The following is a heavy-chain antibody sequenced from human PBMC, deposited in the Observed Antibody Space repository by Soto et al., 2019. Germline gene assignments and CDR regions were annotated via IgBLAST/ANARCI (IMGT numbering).Heavy chain of an antibody. CDR2: IHYSGST. J-gene: IGHJ4*02. CDR3: TRGGDAYKNGH. Sequence: QVQLQESGPGLVKPSETLSLTCTVPGGSVSIGTYYWSWIRQPPGKGLEWIGFIHYSGSTNYNPYLKSRVTMSVDTSKNQFSLKLTSVNAADTAVYYCTRGGDAYKNGHWGQGTLVTVYS. V-gene: IGHV4-61*01. CDR1: GGSVSIGTYY. D-gene: IGHD2-21*01.